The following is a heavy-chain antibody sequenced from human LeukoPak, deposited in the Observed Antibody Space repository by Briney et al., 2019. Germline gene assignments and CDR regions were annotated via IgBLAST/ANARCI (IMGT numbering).Heavy chain of an antibody. D-gene: IGHD3-10*01. V-gene: IGHV3-21*01. Sequence: GGSLRLSCAASGFTFSSYSMNWVRQAPGKGLEWVSSISSSSSYIYYADSVKGRFTISRDNAKNSLYLQMNSLRAEDTAVYYCARDRLLWFGELLLHYYGMDVWGQGTTVTVSS. J-gene: IGHJ6*02. CDR2: ISSSSSYI. CDR3: ARDRLLWFGELLLHYYGMDV. CDR1: GFTFSSYS.